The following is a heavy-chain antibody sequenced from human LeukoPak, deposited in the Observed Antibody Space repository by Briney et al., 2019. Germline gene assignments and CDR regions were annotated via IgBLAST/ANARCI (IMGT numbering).Heavy chain of an antibody. CDR2: IYTSGTT. J-gene: IGHJ5*02. V-gene: IGHV4-4*07. D-gene: IGHD2-15*01. CDR1: GGSINGYY. Sequence: SETLSLTCTVSGGSINGYYWSWIRQPAGKGLEWIGRIYTSGTTNYNPSLKSRVTMSVDTSKNQFSLKLSSVTAADTAVYYCARDQRSCSGGSCYPGWFAPWGQGTLVTVSS. CDR3: ARDQRSCSGGSCYPGWFAP.